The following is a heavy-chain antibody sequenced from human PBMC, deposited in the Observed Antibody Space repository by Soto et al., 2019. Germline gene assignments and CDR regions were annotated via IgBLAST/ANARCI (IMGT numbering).Heavy chain of an antibody. CDR1: GFTFSSYD. CDR3: AINSRYCSSTSCYAD. J-gene: IGHJ1*01. D-gene: IGHD2-2*01. CDR2: ISTSGDST. V-gene: IGHV3-23*01. Sequence: EVQLLESGAGLVQPGGSLRLSCAASGFTFSSYDMSWVRQAPGKGLEWVSGISTSGDSTYYADSVKGRFTISRDNSKDTLYLQMNSLRAGDTAVYYCAINSRYCSSTSCYADWVQGTLVTVSS.